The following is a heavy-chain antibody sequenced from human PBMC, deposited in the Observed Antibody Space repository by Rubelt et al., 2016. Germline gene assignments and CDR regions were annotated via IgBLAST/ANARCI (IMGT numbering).Heavy chain of an antibody. D-gene: IGHD1-26*01. CDR3: AKHPDVGSYYYFHS. J-gene: IGHJ4*02. CDR1: GFTFSSYA. CDR2: IGGSGGST. V-gene: IGHV3-23*01. Sequence: EVQLLESGGGLVQPGGSLRLSCAASGFTFSSYAMTWVRQAPGKGLEWVSGIGGSGGSTYYADSVKGRFTLSRDNSKNTLYLQMNNLRAEDTAVYYCAKHPDVGSYYYFHSWGQGALVTVSS.